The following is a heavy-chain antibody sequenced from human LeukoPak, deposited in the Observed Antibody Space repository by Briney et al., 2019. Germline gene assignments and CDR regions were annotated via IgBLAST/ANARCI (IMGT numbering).Heavy chain of an antibody. CDR1: GYTFTDYD. Sequence: ASVKVSCKASGYTFTDYDMHWVRQAPGQGLEWMGWINPNSGGTNYAQKFQGRVTMTRDTSISTAYMELSRLRSDDTAVYYCARDSDSSSWYERRWFDPWGQGTLVTVSS. J-gene: IGHJ5*02. CDR2: INPNSGGT. CDR3: ARDSDSSSWYERRWFDP. D-gene: IGHD6-13*01. V-gene: IGHV1-2*02.